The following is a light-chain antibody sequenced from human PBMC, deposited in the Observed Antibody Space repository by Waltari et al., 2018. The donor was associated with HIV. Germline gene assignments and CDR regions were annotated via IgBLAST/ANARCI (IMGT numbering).Light chain of an antibody. CDR2: AAS. CDR1: QSISTY. CDR3: QQTYTNMWT. V-gene: IGKV1-39*01. Sequence: DIQLTQSPSSLSASVGDRVTITCRASQSISTYLNWYQQKPGKAPKLLIYAASYLQSGVPSRFSGSGSGTDITLTITVLQPEDFATYHCQQTYTNMWTFGQGTKVEIK. J-gene: IGKJ1*01.